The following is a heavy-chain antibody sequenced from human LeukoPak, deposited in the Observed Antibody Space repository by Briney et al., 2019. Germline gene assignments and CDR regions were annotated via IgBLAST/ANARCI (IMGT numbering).Heavy chain of an antibody. D-gene: IGHD3-10*01. CDR1: GGSFSGYY. Sequence: SETLSLTCAVYGGSFSGYYWSWIRQPPGKGLEWIGYIYYSGSTYYNPSLKSRVTISVDTSKNQFSLKLSSVTAADTAVYYCARAERNYGSGSYPFDYWGQGTLVTVSS. CDR3: ARAERNYGSGSYPFDY. J-gene: IGHJ4*02. CDR2: IYYSGST. V-gene: IGHV4-59*12.